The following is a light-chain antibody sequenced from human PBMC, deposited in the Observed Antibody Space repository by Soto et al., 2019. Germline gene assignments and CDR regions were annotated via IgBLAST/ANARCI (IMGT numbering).Light chain of an antibody. CDR1: SSDVGGYNY. V-gene: IGLV2-11*01. CDR2: DVS. J-gene: IGLJ1*01. CDR3: CSYAGSYSYV. Sequence: QSALTQPHSASGSPGQSVTISCTGTSSDVGGYNYVSWYQEQPGKAPKLMIYDVSKRPSGVPDRFSGSKSGNTASLTISGLQAEDEADYYCCSYAGSYSYVFGTGTKVTVL.